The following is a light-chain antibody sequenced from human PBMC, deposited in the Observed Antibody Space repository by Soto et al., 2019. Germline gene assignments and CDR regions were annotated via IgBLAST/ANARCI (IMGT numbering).Light chain of an antibody. CDR1: QSLYSN. Sequence: IVMTQSPATLSVSPGERATLSCRARQSLYSNLAWYQQKPGQAHRLLIYGASTMATGIPARFSGRGSGTEYTLNISSLQSEDFAIYYCHEYSDWPTTFGQGTKVEIK. CDR3: HEYSDWPTT. J-gene: IGKJ1*01. V-gene: IGKV3-15*01. CDR2: GAS.